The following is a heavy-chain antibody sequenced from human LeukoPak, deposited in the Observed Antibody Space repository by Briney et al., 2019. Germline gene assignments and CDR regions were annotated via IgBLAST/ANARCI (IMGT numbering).Heavy chain of an antibody. CDR3: ARYMVTGKPLDY. CDR1: GYTFSSYG. J-gene: IGHJ4*02. Sequence: ASVKVSCEASGYTFSSYGISWVRQASGQGLEWMGWITPYNGNTNYAQNFHGRVTMTTDTSTSTAYMELRSLRSDDTAVYYCARYMVTGKPLDYWGQGTLVTVSS. V-gene: IGHV1-18*01. D-gene: IGHD5-18*01. CDR2: ITPYNGNT.